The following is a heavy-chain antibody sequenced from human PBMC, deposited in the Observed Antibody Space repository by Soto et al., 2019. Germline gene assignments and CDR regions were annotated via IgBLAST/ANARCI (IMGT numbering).Heavy chain of an antibody. J-gene: IGHJ4*02. Sequence: ASVKVSCKVSGYTLTELSMHWVRQAPGKGLEWMGGFDPEDGETIYAQKFQGRVTMTEDTSTDTAYMELSSLRSEDTAVYYCATVPYGDYSPVAYWGQCTLVTVSS. V-gene: IGHV1-24*01. CDR1: GYTLTELS. CDR3: ATVPYGDYSPVAY. D-gene: IGHD4-17*01. CDR2: FDPEDGET.